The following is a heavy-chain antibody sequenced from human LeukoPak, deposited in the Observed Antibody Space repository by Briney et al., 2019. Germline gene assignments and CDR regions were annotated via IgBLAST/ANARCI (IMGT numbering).Heavy chain of an antibody. D-gene: IGHD1-26*01. CDR2: IYYSGST. CDR1: GGSISSYY. CDR3: ARLASGSYGPLTPFDY. V-gene: IGHV4-59*08. J-gene: IGHJ4*02. Sequence: SETLSLTCTVSGGSISSYYWSWIRQPPGKGLEWIGDIYYSGSTDYNPSLKSRVTISVDTSKNQFSLRLSSVTAADTAVYYSARLASGSYGPLTPFDYWGQGTLVTVSS.